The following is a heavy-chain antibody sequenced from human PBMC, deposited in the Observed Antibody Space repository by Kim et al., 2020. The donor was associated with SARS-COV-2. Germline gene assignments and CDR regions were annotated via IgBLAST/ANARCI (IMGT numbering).Heavy chain of an antibody. J-gene: IGHJ4*02. D-gene: IGHD3-22*01. CDR1: GYTFTSYG. CDR3: ARAKKTGYYYDSSGYYPYDY. V-gene: IGHV1-18*01. Sequence: ASVKVSCKASGYTFTSYGISWVRQAPGQGLEWMGWISAYNGNTNYAQKRQGRVTMTTDTSTSTAYMELRSLRSDDTAVYYCARAKKTGYYYDSSGYYPYDYWGQGTLVTVSS. CDR2: ISAYNGNT.